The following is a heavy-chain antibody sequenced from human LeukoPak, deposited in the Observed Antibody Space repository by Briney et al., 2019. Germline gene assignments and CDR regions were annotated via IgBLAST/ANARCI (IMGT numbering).Heavy chain of an antibody. CDR2: IYYSGST. J-gene: IGHJ4*02. D-gene: IGHD7-27*01. Sequence: SEALSLTCTVSGVSISSYYWSWIRQPPGKGLEWIGYIYYSGSTNYNPSLKSRVTISLDTSKNQFSLKLSSVTAADTAVYYCARLGIDPHYFDYWGQGTLVTVSS. CDR3: ARLGIDPHYFDY. V-gene: IGHV4-59*08. CDR1: GVSISSYY.